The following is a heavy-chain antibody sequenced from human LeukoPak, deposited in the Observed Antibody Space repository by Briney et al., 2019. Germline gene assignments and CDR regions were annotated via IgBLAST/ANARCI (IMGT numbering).Heavy chain of an antibody. CDR1: GGSISSGGYY. Sequence: SQTLSLTCTVSGGSISSGGYYWSWIRQPPGKGLEWIGYIYHSGSTYYNPSLKSRVTISVDRSKNQFSLKLSSVTAADTAVYYCARVAVSRGYYYYYMDVWGKGTTVTVSS. J-gene: IGHJ6*03. D-gene: IGHD3-10*01. V-gene: IGHV4-30-2*01. CDR3: ARVAVSRGYYYYYMDV. CDR2: IYHSGST.